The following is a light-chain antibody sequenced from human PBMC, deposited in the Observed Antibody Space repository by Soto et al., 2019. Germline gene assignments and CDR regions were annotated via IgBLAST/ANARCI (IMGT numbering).Light chain of an antibody. CDR1: SSNIGSNT. J-gene: IGLJ1*01. CDR3: AAWDDSLNGYV. CDR2: SYN. Sequence: QSVLTQPPSASGTPGQRVTISCSGSSSNIGSNTVNWYQQLPGTAPKLLIYSYNQRPSGVPDRFSGSKSVTSASLAISGLQSEDEADYYCAAWDDSLNGYVFATGTKLTVL. V-gene: IGLV1-44*01.